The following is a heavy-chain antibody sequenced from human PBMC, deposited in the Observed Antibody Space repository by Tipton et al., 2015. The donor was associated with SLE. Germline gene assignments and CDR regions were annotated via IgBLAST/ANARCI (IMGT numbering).Heavy chain of an antibody. CDR1: GGSISSYY. CDR2: IYYSGST. CDR3: ARPRGMATINWYFDL. J-gene: IGHJ2*01. Sequence: TLSLTCTVSGGSISSYYWSWIRQPPGRGLEWIGYIYYSGSTNYNPSLKSRVTISVDTSKNQFSLKLSSVTAADTAVYYCARPRGMATINWYFDLWGRGTLVTVSS. D-gene: IGHD5-24*01. V-gene: IGHV4-59*01.